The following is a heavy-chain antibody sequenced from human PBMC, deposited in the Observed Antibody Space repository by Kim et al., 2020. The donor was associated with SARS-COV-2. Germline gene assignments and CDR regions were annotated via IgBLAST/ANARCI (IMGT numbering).Heavy chain of an antibody. CDR3: ARTGYSSIWANWFDP. Sequence: SVKGRFTNARDNAKNTLYLQMNSLRAEDTAVYYCARTGYSSIWANWFDPWGQGTLVTVSS. V-gene: IGHV3-11*06. J-gene: IGHJ5*02. D-gene: IGHD6-13*01.